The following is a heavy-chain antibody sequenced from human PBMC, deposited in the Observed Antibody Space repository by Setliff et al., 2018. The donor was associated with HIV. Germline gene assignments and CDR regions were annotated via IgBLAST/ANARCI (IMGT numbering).Heavy chain of an antibody. CDR1: GGTFSSYA. Sequence: SVKVSCKASGGTFSSYAISWVRQAPGQGLEWMGGIVPIFGTANYAQKFQGRVTITADESTSTAYMELSSLRSEDTAVYYCASPTTVTGDAFDIWGQGTMVTVSS. CDR3: ASPTTVTGDAFDI. D-gene: IGHD4-17*01. J-gene: IGHJ3*02. V-gene: IGHV1-69*13. CDR2: IVPIFGTA.